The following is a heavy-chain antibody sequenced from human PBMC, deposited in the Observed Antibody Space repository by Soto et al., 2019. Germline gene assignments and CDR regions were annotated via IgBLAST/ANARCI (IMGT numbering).Heavy chain of an antibody. Sequence: GGSLRLSCAASGFTFSSYSMNWVRQAPGKGLEWVSYISSSSSTIYYADSVKGRFTISRDNAKNSLYLQMNSLRDEDTAVYYCAREPYEYNWNYAGLSWFDPWGQGTLVTVSS. CDR1: GFTFSSYS. CDR2: ISSSSSTI. D-gene: IGHD1-7*01. CDR3: AREPYEYNWNYAGLSWFDP. V-gene: IGHV3-48*02. J-gene: IGHJ5*02.